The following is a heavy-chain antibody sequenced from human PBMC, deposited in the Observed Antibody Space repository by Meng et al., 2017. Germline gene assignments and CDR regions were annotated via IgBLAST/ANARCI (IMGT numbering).Heavy chain of an antibody. CDR1: GYNFPDYY. D-gene: IGHD6-25*01. Sequence: VQVAKLGAEGKKPGAPGKFSCKPSGYNFPDYYIHWVRRAPGQGLEWMGRINPKSGDTHYAQKFQARVTMTGDTSISTAYMELSGLRSDDTAMYYCARDEDISAAGKLFGDYWGQGTLVTVSS. CDR3: ARDEDISAAGKLFGDY. J-gene: IGHJ4*02. V-gene: IGHV1-2*06. CDR2: INPKSGDT.